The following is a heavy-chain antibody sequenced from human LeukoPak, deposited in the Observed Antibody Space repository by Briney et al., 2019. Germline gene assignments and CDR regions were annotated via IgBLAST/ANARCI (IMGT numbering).Heavy chain of an antibody. J-gene: IGHJ6*02. V-gene: IGHV3-49*04. CDR2: IRSKAYGGTT. CDR1: GFTFGDHA. CDR3: SRGPIQLWLHNAMDV. Sequence: GGSLRLSCTASGFTFGDHAMSWVRQAPGKGLGWVGFIRSKAYGGTTEYAASVKGRFTISRDDSKSIAYLQMNSLKTEDTAVYYCSRGPIQLWLHNAMDVWGQGTTVTVSS. D-gene: IGHD5-18*01.